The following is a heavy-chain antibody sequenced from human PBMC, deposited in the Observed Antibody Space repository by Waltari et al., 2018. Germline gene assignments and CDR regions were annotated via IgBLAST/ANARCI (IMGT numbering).Heavy chain of an antibody. J-gene: IGHJ4*02. Sequence: EVQVLDSGGGLVQPGGSLRLSCGASGFTFSNYAMTWVRQAPGKGLEWVSSISKSGGATYYVDSVKGRFTNSRDNSKNTVYLQMTSLRAEDTAVYYCAKLAGIMAWHFDYWGQGTLVTVSS. D-gene: IGHD3-16*01. CDR1: GFTFSNYA. CDR2: ISKSGGAT. V-gene: IGHV3-23*01. CDR3: AKLAGIMAWHFDY.